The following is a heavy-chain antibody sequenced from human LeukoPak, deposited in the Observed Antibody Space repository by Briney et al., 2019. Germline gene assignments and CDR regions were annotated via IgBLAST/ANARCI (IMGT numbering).Heavy chain of an antibody. CDR3: ARDRGYCSSTSCYVWFDP. V-gene: IGHV3-30-3*01. J-gene: IGHJ5*02. D-gene: IGHD2-2*01. Sequence: GGSLRLSCAASGFTFSSYAMHWVRQAPGKGLEWVAVISYDGSNKYYADSVKGRFTISRDNAKNSLYLQMNSLRAEDTAVYYCARDRGYCSSTSCYVWFDPWGQGTLVTVSS. CDR2: ISYDGSNK. CDR1: GFTFSSYA.